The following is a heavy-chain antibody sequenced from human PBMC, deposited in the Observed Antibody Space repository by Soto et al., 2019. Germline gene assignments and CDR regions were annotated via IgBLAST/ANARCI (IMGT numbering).Heavy chain of an antibody. CDR3: ARGKGMEENYYYYGLDI. D-gene: IGHD1-1*01. J-gene: IGHJ6*02. Sequence: SVKVSCKASGYTFTTHAMHGVLQSPLQSLEWMGWINGGTGQTKHSQRFQGRVNITRDTSASTAYMELSSLRSEDTAVYYCARGKGMEENYYYYGLDIWGQGTTVTVSS. CDR2: INGGTGQT. V-gene: IGHV1-3*01. CDR1: GYTFTTHA.